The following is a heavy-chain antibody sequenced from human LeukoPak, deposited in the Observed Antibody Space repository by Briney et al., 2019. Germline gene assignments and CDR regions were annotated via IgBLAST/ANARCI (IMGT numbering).Heavy chain of an antibody. V-gene: IGHV3-23*01. Sequence: QSGGSMRLSCAAAGFTFSRFAMNWVRQAPGKGLEWVSIISKTGDIVFYADFVKSRSTISTDNSTTTVWRQMDSLRAEDTALYYCATESFHSWGQGTLVAVSS. CDR1: GFTFSRFA. J-gene: IGHJ4*02. CDR3: ATESFHS. CDR2: ISKTGDIV.